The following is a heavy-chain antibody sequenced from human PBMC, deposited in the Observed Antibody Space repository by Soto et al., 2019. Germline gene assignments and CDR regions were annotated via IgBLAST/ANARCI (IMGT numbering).Heavy chain of an antibody. D-gene: IGHD2-8*01. CDR3: ARLIRGFDY. Sequence: EVQLVESGGGLVQPGGSLRVSCAASGFTFSSFEMNWVRQAPGKGLEWVSYISSNGRTIYYADSVKGRFTISRDNAKNSLYLQMNSLRAEDTAVYYCARLIRGFDYWGQGTQATVSS. CDR1: GFTFSSFE. J-gene: IGHJ4*02. CDR2: ISSNGRTI. V-gene: IGHV3-48*03.